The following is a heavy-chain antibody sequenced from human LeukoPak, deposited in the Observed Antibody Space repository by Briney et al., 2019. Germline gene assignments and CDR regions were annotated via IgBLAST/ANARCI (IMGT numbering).Heavy chain of an antibody. J-gene: IGHJ4*02. Sequence: PGGSLRLSCAASGFTVSSNYMSWVRQAPGKGLEWVSSISSSSSYIYYADSVKGRFTISRDNAKNSLYLQMNSLRAEDTAVYYCVLTGYSSSWHFDYWGQGTLVTVSS. D-gene: IGHD6-13*01. CDR2: ISSSSSYI. V-gene: IGHV3-21*01. CDR3: VLTGYSSSWHFDY. CDR1: GFTVSSNY.